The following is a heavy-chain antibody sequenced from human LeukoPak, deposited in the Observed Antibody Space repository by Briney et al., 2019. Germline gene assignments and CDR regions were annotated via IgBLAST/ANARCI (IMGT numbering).Heavy chain of an antibody. CDR1: GLTFSSHW. J-gene: IGHJ4*02. CDR2: ITNDGSST. D-gene: IGHD2/OR15-2a*01. V-gene: IGHV3-74*01. CDR3: AREPSDNTVYAFDY. Sequence: GGSLRLSCAASGLTFSSHWMHWVRQAPGKGLVWVSRITNDGSSTTYADSVKGRFTISRDNSKNTLYLQMNSLRAEDTAVYYCAREPSDNTVYAFDYWGQGALVTVSS.